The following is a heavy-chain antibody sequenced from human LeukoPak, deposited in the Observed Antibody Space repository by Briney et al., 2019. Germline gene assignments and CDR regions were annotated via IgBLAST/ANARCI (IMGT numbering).Heavy chain of an antibody. CDR1: GFTFSSYG. CDR3: AKDYYGYGMDV. CDR2: ISYDGSNK. J-gene: IGHJ6*04. Sequence: PGGSLRLSCAASGFTFSSYGMHWVRQAPGKGLEWVAVISYDGSNKYYADSVKGRFTISRDNSKNTLYLQMNSLRAEDTAVYYCAKDYYGYGMDVWGEGTTVTVSS. V-gene: IGHV3-30*18.